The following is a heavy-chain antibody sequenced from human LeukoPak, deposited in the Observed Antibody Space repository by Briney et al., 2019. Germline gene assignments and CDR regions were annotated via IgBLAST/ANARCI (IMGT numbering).Heavy chain of an antibody. Sequence: ASVKVSCKASDYTFTNYGISWVRQAPGQGLEWMGWISAYNGKTYYAQKFQGRVIVTTDTSTSTAYMDLRSLRSDDTAVYYCARTNLDCKSGVCYDYWGRGTPVTVSS. J-gene: IGHJ4*02. D-gene: IGHD2-8*01. CDR1: DYTFTNYG. CDR3: ARTNLDCKSGVCYDY. V-gene: IGHV1-18*01. CDR2: ISAYNGKT.